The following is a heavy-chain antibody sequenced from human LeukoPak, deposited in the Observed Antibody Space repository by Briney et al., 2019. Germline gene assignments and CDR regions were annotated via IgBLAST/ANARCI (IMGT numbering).Heavy chain of an antibody. D-gene: IGHD2-2*01. Sequence: TSETLSLTCAVYGGSFSGYYWSWIRQPPGKGLEWIAYIYYSGSTNYNPSLKSRVTISVDTSKNQFSLKLSSVTAADTAVYYCARAGVVPALYGMDVWGQGTTVTVSS. J-gene: IGHJ6*02. CDR2: IYYSGST. CDR1: GGSFSGYY. V-gene: IGHV4-59*01. CDR3: ARAGVVPALYGMDV.